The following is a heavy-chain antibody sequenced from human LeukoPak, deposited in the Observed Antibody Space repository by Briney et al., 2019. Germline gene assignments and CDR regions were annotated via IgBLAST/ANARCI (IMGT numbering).Heavy chain of an antibody. D-gene: IGHD1-26*01. CDR3: ARRVGIVGATWIDY. CDR1: GGSISSGGYY. Sequence: SQTLSLTCAVSGGSISSGGYYWSWIRQPPGKGLEWIGHIYYSGSTNYNPSLKSRVTMSVDTSKNQFSLKLTSVTAADTAVYYCARRVGIVGATWIDYWGQGTLVTVSS. V-gene: IGHV4-61*08. CDR2: IYYSGST. J-gene: IGHJ4*02.